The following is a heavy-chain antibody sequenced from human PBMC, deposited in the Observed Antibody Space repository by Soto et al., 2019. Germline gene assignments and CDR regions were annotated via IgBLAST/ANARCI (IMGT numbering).Heavy chain of an antibody. V-gene: IGHV4-59*08. CDR2: IYYSGST. J-gene: IGHJ5*02. CDR1: GGSISSYY. Sequence: PSDTLSLTCTVSGGSISSYYWSWIRQPPGKGLEWIGYIYYSGSTNYNPSLKSRVTISVDTSKNQFSLKLSSVTAADTAVYYCARAKAPLYSSSWYWFDPWGQGTLVTVS. CDR3: ARAKAPLYSSSWYWFDP. D-gene: IGHD6-13*01.